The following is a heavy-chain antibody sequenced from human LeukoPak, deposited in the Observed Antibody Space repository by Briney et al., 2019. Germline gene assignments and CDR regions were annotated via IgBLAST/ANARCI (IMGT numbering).Heavy chain of an antibody. CDR2: ISGSGGST. Sequence: GGSLRLSCVASGFTFSSYAMSWVRQAPGKGLEWVSAISGSGGSTYYADSVKGRFTISRDNSKNTLYLQMNSLRAEDTAVYYCAKGLRDYYGSGSYPHYFDYWGQGTLVTVSS. D-gene: IGHD3-10*01. CDR3: AKGLRDYYGSGSYPHYFDY. CDR1: GFTFSSYA. J-gene: IGHJ4*02. V-gene: IGHV3-23*01.